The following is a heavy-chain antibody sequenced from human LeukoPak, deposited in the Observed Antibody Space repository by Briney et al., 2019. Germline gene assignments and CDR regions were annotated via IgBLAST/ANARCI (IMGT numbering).Heavy chain of an antibody. CDR3: ARGYGGYGGHPLDY. D-gene: IGHD4-23*01. Sequence: GGSLRLSCAASGFTVSSNDMSWVRQAPGKGLECISVIYSGGSTDYADSVKGRLTISRDNSKNTLYLQMNSLRAEDTAVYYCARGYGGYGGHPLDYWGQGTLVTVSS. V-gene: IGHV3-53*01. J-gene: IGHJ4*02. CDR2: IYSGGST. CDR1: GFTVSSND.